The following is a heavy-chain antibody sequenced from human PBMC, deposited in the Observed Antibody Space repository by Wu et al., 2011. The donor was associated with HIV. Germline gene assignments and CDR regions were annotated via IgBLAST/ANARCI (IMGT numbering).Heavy chain of an antibody. CDR3: AREGDIVVVRDWTSFDY. CDR2: IIPIFGTA. D-gene: IGHD2-15*01. V-gene: IGHV1-69*05. J-gene: IGHJ4*02. Sequence: QVQLVQSGAEVKKPGSSVKVSCKASGGTFSSYAISWVRQAPGQGLEWMGGIIPIFGTANYAQKFQGRVTITTDESTSTAYMELSSLRSEDTAVYYCAREGDIVVVRDWTSFDYWGQGTLVTVSS. CDR1: GGTFSSYA.